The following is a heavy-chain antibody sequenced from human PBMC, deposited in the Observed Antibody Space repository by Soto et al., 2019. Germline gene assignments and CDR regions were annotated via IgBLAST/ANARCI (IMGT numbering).Heavy chain of an antibody. D-gene: IGHD3-10*01. CDR2: LSGSGGTT. Sequence: GGSLRLSCPVSGFTFRNYAMNWVRQAPGKGLEWVSSLSGSGGTTYYADSVKGRFIISRDNSKNTLYLLMNSLRAEDTALYYCAKQRADYGSGADTFYFDSWGQGALVTVSS. V-gene: IGHV3-23*01. CDR3: AKQRADYGSGADTFYFDS. J-gene: IGHJ4*02. CDR1: GFTFRNYA.